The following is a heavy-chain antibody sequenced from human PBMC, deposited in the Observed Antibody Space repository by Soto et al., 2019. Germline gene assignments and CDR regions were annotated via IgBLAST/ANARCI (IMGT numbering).Heavy chain of an antibody. J-gene: IGHJ4*02. V-gene: IGHV3-30-3*01. Sequence: QVQLVESGGGVVQPGRSLRLSCAASGFSFSSYAMHWVRQAPGKGLEWVAVISYDGINKYYADSVKGRFTISRDNSKNTLYLQMNSLRGEDTAVYYCARDYSSSLKETQFDYWGQGTLVTVSS. CDR2: ISYDGINK. CDR1: GFSFSSYA. D-gene: IGHD6-13*01. CDR3: ARDYSSSLKETQFDY.